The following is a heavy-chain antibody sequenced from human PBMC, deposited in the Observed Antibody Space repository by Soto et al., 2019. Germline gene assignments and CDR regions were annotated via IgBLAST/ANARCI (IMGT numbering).Heavy chain of an antibody. Sequence: SVKVSCKASGGTLSSYPISWVRQAPGQGLEWMGRIIPIVGITNHAQKFQGRVTLTADLSTTTAYMEVSSLRFDDTAMYYCARDASGAVPPQQHWGQGTLVTVSS. CDR3: ARDASGAVPPQQH. CDR2: IIPIVGIT. V-gene: IGHV1-69*04. D-gene: IGHD3-10*01. J-gene: IGHJ1*01. CDR1: GGTLSSYP.